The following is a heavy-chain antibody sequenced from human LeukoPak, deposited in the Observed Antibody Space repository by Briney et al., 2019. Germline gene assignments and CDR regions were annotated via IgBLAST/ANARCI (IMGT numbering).Heavy chain of an antibody. CDR1: GGSISSGGYS. D-gene: IGHD3-10*01. V-gene: IGHV4-30-2*05. CDR3: ARDDVLLRYFDY. J-gene: IGHJ4*02. CDR2: IYYSGST. Sequence: SETLSLTCAVSGGSISSGGYSWSWIRQPPGKGLEWIGYIYYSGSTYYNPSLKSRVTISVDTPKNQFSLKLSSVTAADTAVYYCARDDVLLRYFDYWGQGTLVTVSS.